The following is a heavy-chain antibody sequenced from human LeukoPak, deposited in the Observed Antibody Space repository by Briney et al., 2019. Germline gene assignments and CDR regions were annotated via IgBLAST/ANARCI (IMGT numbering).Heavy chain of an antibody. CDR1: GFTFSSYA. CDR3: AKGPPYYYDSSEVDP. CDR2: ISGSGGSA. D-gene: IGHD3-22*01. V-gene: IGHV3-23*01. J-gene: IGHJ5*02. Sequence: GGSLRLSCAASGFTFSSYAMSWVRQAPGKGLEWVSAISGSGGSAYYADSVKGRFTISRDNSKNTLYLQMNSLRAEDTAVYYCAKGPPYYYDSSEVDPWGQGTLVTVSS.